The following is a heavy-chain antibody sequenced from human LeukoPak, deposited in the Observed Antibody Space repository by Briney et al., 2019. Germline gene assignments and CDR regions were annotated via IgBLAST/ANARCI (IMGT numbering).Heavy chain of an antibody. J-gene: IGHJ3*02. CDR1: GFTFDDYA. Sequence: GGSLRLSCAASGFTFDDYAMHWVRQAPGKGLEWVSGISWNSGSIGYADSVKGRFTISRDNAKNSLYLQMNSLRAEDTALYYCAKDISTYYYDSSGYYPEAFDIWGQGTMVTVSS. D-gene: IGHD3-22*01. CDR2: ISWNSGSI. V-gene: IGHV3-9*01. CDR3: AKDISTYYYDSSGYYPEAFDI.